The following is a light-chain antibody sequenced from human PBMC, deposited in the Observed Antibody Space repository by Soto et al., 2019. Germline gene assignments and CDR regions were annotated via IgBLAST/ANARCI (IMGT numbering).Light chain of an antibody. CDR1: QSLVHSDGNTY. Sequence: DVVMTQSPLSLPVTLGQSASISCRSSQSLVHSDGNTYLHWYQQRPGQSPRRLIYKVSNRDSGVPDRFSGSGSGTDFTLKISRMEAEDVGVYSCMQGTHGPFTFCGGTNVDIK. J-gene: IGKJ4*01. V-gene: IGKV2-30*02. CDR2: KVS. CDR3: MQGTHGPFT.